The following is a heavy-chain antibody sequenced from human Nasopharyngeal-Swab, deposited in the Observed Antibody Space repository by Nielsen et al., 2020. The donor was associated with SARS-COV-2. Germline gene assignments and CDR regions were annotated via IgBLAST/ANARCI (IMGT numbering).Heavy chain of an antibody. CDR1: GYTFTSYA. CDR3: ARDSTGRGYCSSTSCYGLFGNYHYYGMDV. D-gene: IGHD2-2*01. CDR2: INAGNGNT. J-gene: IGHJ6*02. V-gene: IGHV1-3*01. Sequence: ASVKVSCKASGYTFTSYAVHWVRQAPGQRLEWMGWINAGNGNTKYSQKFQGRVTMTTDTSTSTAYMELRSLRSDDTAVYYCARDSTGRGYCSSTSCYGLFGNYHYYGMDVWGQGTTVTVSS.